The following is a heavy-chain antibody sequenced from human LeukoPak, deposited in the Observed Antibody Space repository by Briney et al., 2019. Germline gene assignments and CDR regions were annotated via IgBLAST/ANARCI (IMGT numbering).Heavy chain of an antibody. J-gene: IGHJ4*02. D-gene: IGHD1-26*01. Sequence: PSETLSLTCTVSGGSITSYHWSWTRQPAGKGLEWIGLIYTSGSTNYNSSLKSRVTISVDKSKNQFSLKLSSVTAADTAVYYCARNSGSNFFFNYWGQGTLVTVSS. V-gene: IGHV4-4*07. CDR2: IYTSGST. CDR1: GGSITSYH. CDR3: ARNSGSNFFFNY.